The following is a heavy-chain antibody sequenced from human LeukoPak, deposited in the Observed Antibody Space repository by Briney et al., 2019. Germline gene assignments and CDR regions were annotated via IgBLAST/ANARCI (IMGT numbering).Heavy chain of an antibody. CDR3: ARDPLHNYYDSSGYYPENYYFDY. V-gene: IGHV1-69*04. CDR1: GGTFSSYA. CDR2: IIPILGIA. D-gene: IGHD3-22*01. Sequence: SVKVSCKASGGTFSSYAISWLRQAPGQGLEWMGRIIPILGIANYAQKFQGRVTITADKSTSTAYMELSSLRSEDTAVYYCARDPLHNYYDSSGYYPENYYFDYWGQGTLVTVSS. J-gene: IGHJ4*02.